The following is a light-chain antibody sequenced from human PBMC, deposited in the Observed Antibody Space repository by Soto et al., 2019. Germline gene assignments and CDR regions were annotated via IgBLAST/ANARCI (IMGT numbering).Light chain of an antibody. Sequence: EIVLTQSPGTLSLSPGERATLSCRASESVSSRYLAWYRQKPGQAPRLLIYGASSRATGIPDRFSGSGSGTDFTLTISRLEPEDFAVYYCRQYGSSPPYAFGQGTKLEIK. CDR2: GAS. J-gene: IGKJ2*01. V-gene: IGKV3-20*01. CDR3: RQYGSSPPYA. CDR1: ESVSSRY.